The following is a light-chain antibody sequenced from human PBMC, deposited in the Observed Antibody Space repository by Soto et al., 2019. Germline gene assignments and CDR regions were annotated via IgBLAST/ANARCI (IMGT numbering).Light chain of an antibody. CDR1: QSVGGN. V-gene: IGKV3-15*01. Sequence: EIVMTQSPATLSVSPGERVTLSCRASQSVGGNLAWYQQKPGQAPRLLIYGASTRATGFPARFSASGSGTEFTLTISSLQSEDFAVYYCQQYNNWLFTFGGGTRVEIK. J-gene: IGKJ4*01. CDR2: GAS. CDR3: QQYNNWLFT.